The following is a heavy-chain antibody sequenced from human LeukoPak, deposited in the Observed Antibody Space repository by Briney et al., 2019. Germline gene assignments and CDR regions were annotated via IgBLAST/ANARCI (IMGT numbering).Heavy chain of an antibody. Sequence: IYYSRSTNYNPSLKSRVTISVDTSKNQFSLKLSSVTAADTAVYYCAREKQQLGYDAFDIWGQGTMVTVSS. D-gene: IGHD6-13*01. CDR2: IYYSRST. V-gene: IGHV4-59*01. J-gene: IGHJ3*02. CDR3: AREKQQLGYDAFDI.